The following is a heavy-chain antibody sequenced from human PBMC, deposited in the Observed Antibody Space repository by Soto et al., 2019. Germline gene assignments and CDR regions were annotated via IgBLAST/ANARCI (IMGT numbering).Heavy chain of an antibody. V-gene: IGHV5-51*01. CDR3: ARLRPVYYYGMDV. CDR1: GYSFTSYW. CDR2: IYPGDSDT. Sequence: GESLMISCKGYGYSFTSYWIVWVRQMPGKGLEWMGIIYPGDSDTRYSPSFQGQVTISADKSISTAYLQWSSLKASDTAMYYCARLRPVYYYGMDVWGQGTTVTVSS. J-gene: IGHJ6*02.